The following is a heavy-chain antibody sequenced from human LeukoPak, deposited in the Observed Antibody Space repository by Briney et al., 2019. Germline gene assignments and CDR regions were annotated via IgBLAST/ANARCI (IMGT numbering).Heavy chain of an antibody. CDR3: ASPYSSSSEVDYYYYYMDV. V-gene: IGHV1-69*13. Sequence: PSVKASCKASVVTFISYAISWVRQAPGQGLEWMGLIIPIFVTANYAQKFQGRVTITADESTSTAYMELRSLRSADTAVYCCASPYSSSSEVDYYYYYMDVWGKGTTVTVSS. J-gene: IGHJ6*03. CDR1: VVTFISYA. CDR2: IIPIFVTA. D-gene: IGHD6-6*01.